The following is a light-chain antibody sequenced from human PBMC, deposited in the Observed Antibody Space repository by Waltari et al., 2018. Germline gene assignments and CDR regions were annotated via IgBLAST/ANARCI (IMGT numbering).Light chain of an antibody. J-gene: IGLJ1*01. V-gene: IGLV3-21*01. CDR1: NIGSES. CDR2: YDT. CDR3: QVWDSGANQYV. Sequence: SYVLTQPPSVSVAPGKTARISCGEDNIGSESGQWYQQKTGQTPVLAMDYDTNRPSGLLDVFSGFNSGNTATLTISRVEAGDEADYYCQVWDSGANQYVFGTGTKVTVL.